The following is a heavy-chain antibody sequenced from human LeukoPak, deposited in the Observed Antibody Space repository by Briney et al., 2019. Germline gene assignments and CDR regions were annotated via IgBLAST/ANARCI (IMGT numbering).Heavy chain of an antibody. CDR2: IYYSGST. CDR1: GGSISSGDYY. Sequence: SETLSLTCTVSGGSISSGDYYWSRIRQPPGKGLEWIGYIYYSGSTYYNPSLKSRVTISVDTSKNQFSLKLSSVTAADAAVYYCARGGYDFGVDYWGQGTLVTVSS. CDR3: ARGGYDFGVDY. V-gene: IGHV4-30-4*08. J-gene: IGHJ4*02. D-gene: IGHD5-12*01.